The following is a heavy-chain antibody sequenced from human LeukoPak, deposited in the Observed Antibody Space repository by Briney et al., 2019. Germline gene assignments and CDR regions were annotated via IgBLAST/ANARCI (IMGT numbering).Heavy chain of an antibody. Sequence: GGSLRLSCAASGFTFSSYAMSWVRQAPGKGLEWVSAISGSGGSTYYADSVKGRFTISRDDSKNTLYLQMNSLRAEDTAVYYCAKMTTVTTNFDYWGQGTLVTVSS. CDR3: AKMTTVTTNFDY. D-gene: IGHD4-17*01. V-gene: IGHV3-23*01. CDR1: GFTFSSYA. CDR2: ISGSGGST. J-gene: IGHJ4*02.